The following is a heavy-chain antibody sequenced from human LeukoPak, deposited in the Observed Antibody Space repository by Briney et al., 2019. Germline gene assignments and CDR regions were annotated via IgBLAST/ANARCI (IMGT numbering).Heavy chain of an antibody. CDR2: INPDGTTK. Sequence: PGGSLRLSCAASGFTLSSNWMSWVREAAGKGLEWVANINPDGTTKLYVGSGTGRFTISRDNARNSLYLEMNSLRDEDTAVYFCARGYFNTGWWFDPWGQGTRVTVSS. J-gene: IGHJ5*02. CDR3: ARGYFNTGWWFDP. D-gene: IGHD1-14*01. V-gene: IGHV3-7*01. CDR1: GFTLSSNW.